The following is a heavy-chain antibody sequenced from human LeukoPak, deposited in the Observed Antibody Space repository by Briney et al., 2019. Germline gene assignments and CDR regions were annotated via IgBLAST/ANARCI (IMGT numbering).Heavy chain of an antibody. CDR3: ARGRVVPAAILLGSSSRVFDY. CDR1: GGSISSSTYY. Sequence: PSETLSLTCTVSGGSISSSTYYWGWIRQPPGKGLEWIGEINHSGSTNYNPSLKSRVTISVDTSKNQFSLKLSSVTAADTAVYYCARGRVVPAAILLGSSSRVFDYWGQGTLVTVSS. V-gene: IGHV4-39*07. CDR2: INHSGST. D-gene: IGHD2-2*01. J-gene: IGHJ4*02.